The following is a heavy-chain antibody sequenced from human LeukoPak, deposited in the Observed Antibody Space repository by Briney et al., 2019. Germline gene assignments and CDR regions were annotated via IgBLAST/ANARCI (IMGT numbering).Heavy chain of an antibody. D-gene: IGHD3-10*01. CDR2: IYYSGST. CDR3: ARVGYYYGSGSDY. CDR1: GGSISSGDYY. V-gene: IGHV4-30-4*08. J-gene: IGHJ4*02. Sequence: SETLSPTCTVSGGSISSGDYYWSWIRQPPGKGLEWIGYIYYSGSTYYNPSLKSRVTISVDTSKNQFSLKLSSVTAADTAVYYCARVGYYYGSGSDYWGQGTLVTVSS.